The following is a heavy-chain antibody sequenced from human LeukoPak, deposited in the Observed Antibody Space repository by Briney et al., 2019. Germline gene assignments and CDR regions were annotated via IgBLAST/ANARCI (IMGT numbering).Heavy chain of an antibody. J-gene: IGHJ4*02. D-gene: IGHD6-13*01. V-gene: IGHV3-53*01. CDR2: IYSDGSA. Sequence: GSLRLSCAASGFTVSSNYMSWVRQAPGKGLEWVSVIYSDGSAYSADSVKGRFTISRDNSKNTLYLQMNNLRAEDTAVYYCARESPSAGFDYWGQGTLVTVSS. CDR3: ARESPSAGFDY. CDR1: GFTVSSNY.